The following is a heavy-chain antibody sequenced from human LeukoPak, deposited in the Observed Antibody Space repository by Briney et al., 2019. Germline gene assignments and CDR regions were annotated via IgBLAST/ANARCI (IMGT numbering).Heavy chain of an antibody. D-gene: IGHD5-18*01. V-gene: IGHV3-23*01. CDR1: GFTFSSNA. CDR2: TSGSGGST. Sequence: PGGSLRLSCAASGFTFSSNAMSWVRQAPGKGLEWVAATSGSGGSTYYADSVKGRFTISRDNSKNTLYVQMNSLRAEDTAIYYCTKVGGRYIYGSHYWGQGTLVTVSS. CDR3: TKVGGRYIYGSHY. J-gene: IGHJ4*02.